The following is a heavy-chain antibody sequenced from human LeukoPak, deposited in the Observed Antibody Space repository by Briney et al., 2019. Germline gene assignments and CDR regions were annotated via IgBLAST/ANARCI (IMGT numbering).Heavy chain of an antibody. CDR1: GFTFSIYW. Sequence: GGSLRLSCAASGFTFSIYWMSWVRQAPGKGLEWVANIKEDGREQNYVDSVKGRFTISRDNAKNSLYLQMNSLRAEDTAVYYCARGLVPPDEWGQGTRVTVPS. CDR3: ARGLVPPDE. D-gene: IGHD6-13*01. J-gene: IGHJ4*02. CDR2: IKEDGREQ. V-gene: IGHV3-7*04.